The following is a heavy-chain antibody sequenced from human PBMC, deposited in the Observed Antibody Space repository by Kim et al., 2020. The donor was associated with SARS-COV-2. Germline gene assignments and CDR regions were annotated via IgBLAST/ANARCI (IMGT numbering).Heavy chain of an antibody. D-gene: IGHD2-15*01. V-gene: IGHV3-30*04. J-gene: IGHJ6*02. CDR3: AKDIVVLVGAFYGMDV. CDR2: ISYDGSKK. CDR1: EFTFSSYD. Sequence: GGSLRLSCAASEFTFSSYDIHWVRQAPGKGLEWVAVISYDGSKKDYADSVKGRFSISRDNSKNTLDLQMNSLKTEDTAVYYCAKDIVVLVGAFYGMDVWGQGTTVTVSS.